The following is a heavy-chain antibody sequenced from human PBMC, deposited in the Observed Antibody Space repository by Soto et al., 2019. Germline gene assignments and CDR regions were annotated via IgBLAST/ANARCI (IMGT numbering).Heavy chain of an antibody. J-gene: IGHJ4*02. CDR1: GGSISSYY. V-gene: IGHV4-59*01. Sequence: SETLSLTCTVSGGSISSYYWSWIRQPPGKGLEWIGYIYYSGSTNYNPSLKSRVTISVDTSKNQFSLKLSSVTAADTAVYYCARDSVARGVDYWCQGTLVAVSS. CDR3: ARDSVARGVDY. D-gene: IGHD2-15*01. CDR2: IYYSGST.